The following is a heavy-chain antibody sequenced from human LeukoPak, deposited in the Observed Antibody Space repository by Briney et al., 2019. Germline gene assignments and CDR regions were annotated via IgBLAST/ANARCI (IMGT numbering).Heavy chain of an antibody. J-gene: IGHJ6*02. CDR2: INPSGGST. V-gene: IGHV1-46*01. D-gene: IGHD3-10*01. CDR1: GYTFTSYY. Sequence: ASVTVSCKASGYTFTSYYMHWVRQAPGQGLEWMGIINPSGGSTSYAQKFQGRVTMTRDTSTSTVYMELSSLRSEDTAVYYCARGGLDYGSGRSYYYYGMDVWGQGTTVTVSS. CDR3: ARGGLDYGSGRSYYYYGMDV.